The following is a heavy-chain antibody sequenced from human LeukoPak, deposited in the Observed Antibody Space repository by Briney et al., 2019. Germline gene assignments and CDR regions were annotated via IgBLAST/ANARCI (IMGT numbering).Heavy chain of an antibody. CDR3: AKDIRVWGSYRYPCLDY. J-gene: IGHJ4*02. CDR1: ELNFGDYA. CDR2: ISYDGDNK. Sequence: PGRSLRLSCTASELNFGDYAISWVRQAPGKGLEWVAVISYDGDNKYYADSVNGRFTISRDNSKNTLSLQMVSLRAEDTAVYYCAKDIRVWGSYRYPCLDYWGQGTLVTVSA. D-gene: IGHD3-16*02. V-gene: IGHV3-30*01.